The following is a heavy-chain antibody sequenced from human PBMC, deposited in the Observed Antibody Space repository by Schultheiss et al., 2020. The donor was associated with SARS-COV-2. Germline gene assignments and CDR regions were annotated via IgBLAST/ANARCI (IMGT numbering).Heavy chain of an antibody. Sequence: GGSLRLSCAASGFTFSKYGMHWVRQAPGKGLEWVAVISYDGSNKYYADSVKGRFTISRDNSKNTLYLQMNSLRAEDTAVYYCAKDGEDYGDPQISSYYYYMDVWGKGTTVTVSS. CDR1: GFTFSKYG. D-gene: IGHD4-17*01. J-gene: IGHJ6*03. CDR2: ISYDGSNK. CDR3: AKDGEDYGDPQISSYYYYMDV. V-gene: IGHV3-30*05.